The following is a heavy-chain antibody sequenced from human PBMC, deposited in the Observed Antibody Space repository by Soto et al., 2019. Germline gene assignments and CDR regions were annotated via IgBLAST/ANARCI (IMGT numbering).Heavy chain of an antibody. V-gene: IGHV4-4*07. Sequence: SETLSLTCPVSGCSISSYYWSWIRQPAGKGLEWIGRIYTSGSTNYNPSLKSRVTMSVDTSKNQFSLKLSSVTAADTAVYYCARDLAVAGDAFDIWGQGTMVTVSS. CDR2: IYTSGST. CDR3: ARDLAVAGDAFDI. D-gene: IGHD6-19*01. CDR1: GCSISSYY. J-gene: IGHJ3*02.